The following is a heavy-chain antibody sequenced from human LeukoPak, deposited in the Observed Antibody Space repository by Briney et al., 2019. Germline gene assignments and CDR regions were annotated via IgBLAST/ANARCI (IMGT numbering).Heavy chain of an antibody. CDR2: ISSSSSYI. Sequence: KAGGSLRLSCPASGFTFSSYSMNWVRQAPGKGLEWVSSISSSSSYIYYADSVKGRFTISRDNAKNSLYLQMNSLRAEDTAVYYCARDPVDTAMETDYWGQGTLVTVSS. D-gene: IGHD5-18*01. J-gene: IGHJ4*02. V-gene: IGHV3-21*01. CDR1: GFTFSSYS. CDR3: ARDPVDTAMETDY.